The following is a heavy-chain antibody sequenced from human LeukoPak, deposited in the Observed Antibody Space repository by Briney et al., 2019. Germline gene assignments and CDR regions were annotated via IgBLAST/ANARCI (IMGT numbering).Heavy chain of an antibody. CDR1: GFTFSSYS. CDR3: ARSQGRRDYDYVWGRYYFDY. CDR2: ISSSSSTI. J-gene: IGHJ4*02. Sequence: PGGSLRLSCAASGFTFSSYSMNWVRQAPGKGLEWVSYISSSSSTIYYADSVKGRFTISRDNAKNSLYLQMNSLRAEDTAVYYCARSQGRRDYDYVWGRYYFDYWGQGTLVTVSS. D-gene: IGHD3-16*01. V-gene: IGHV3-48*01.